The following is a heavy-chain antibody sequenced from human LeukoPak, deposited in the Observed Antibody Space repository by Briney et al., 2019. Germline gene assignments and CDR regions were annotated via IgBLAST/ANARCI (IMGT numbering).Heavy chain of an antibody. D-gene: IGHD2-15*01. CDR2: INHSGST. Sequence: PSETLSLTCAVYGGSFSGYYWSWIRQPPGKGLEWIGEINHSGSTNCNPSLKSRVTISVDTSKNQFSLKLSSVTAADTAVYYCARRPLYCSGGSCYQYYFDYWGQGTLVTVSS. V-gene: IGHV4-34*01. CDR1: GGSFSGYY. J-gene: IGHJ4*02. CDR3: ARRPLYCSGGSCYQYYFDY.